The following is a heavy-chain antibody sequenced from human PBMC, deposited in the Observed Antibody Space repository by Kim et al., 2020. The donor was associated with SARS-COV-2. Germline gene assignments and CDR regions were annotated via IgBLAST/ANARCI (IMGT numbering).Heavy chain of an antibody. Sequence: GGSLRLSCAASGFTFSSYSMNWVRQAPGKGLEWVSYISSSSSTIYYADSVKGRFTISRDNAKNSLYLQMNSLRAEDTAVYYCAREYDSITMVRGVSHDAFDIWGQGTMVTVSS. CDR1: GFTFSSYS. J-gene: IGHJ3*02. D-gene: IGHD3-10*01. V-gene: IGHV3-48*04. CDR2: ISSSSSTI. CDR3: AREYDSITMVRGVSHDAFDI.